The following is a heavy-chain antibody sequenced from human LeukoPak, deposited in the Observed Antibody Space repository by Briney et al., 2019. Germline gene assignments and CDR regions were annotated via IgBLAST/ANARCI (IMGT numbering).Heavy chain of an antibody. V-gene: IGHV4-59*01. CDR2: IYYSGST. D-gene: IGHD2-2*01. Sequence: KSSETLSLTCTVSGGSISSYYWSWIRQPPGKGLEWIGYIYYSGSTNYNPSLKSRATISVDTSKNQFSLKLSSVTAADTAVYYCARWGCSSTSCWFDPWGQGTLVTVSS. J-gene: IGHJ5*02. CDR3: ARWGCSSTSCWFDP. CDR1: GGSISSYY.